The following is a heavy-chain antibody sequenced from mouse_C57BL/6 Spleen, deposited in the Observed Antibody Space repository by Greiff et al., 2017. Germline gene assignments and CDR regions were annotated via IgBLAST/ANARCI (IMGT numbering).Heavy chain of an antibody. Sequence: QVQLQQPGAELVKPGASVTLSCKASGYTFTSYWMHWVKQRLGQGLEWIGMIHPNSGSTNYNEKFKSKATLTVDKSSSTAYMQLSSLTSEDSAVYCGGRASTGSVFDYWGQGTTLTVSS. CDR2: IHPNSGST. J-gene: IGHJ2*01. CDR3: GRASTGSVFDY. D-gene: IGHD4-1*02. V-gene: IGHV1-64*01. CDR1: GYTFTSYW.